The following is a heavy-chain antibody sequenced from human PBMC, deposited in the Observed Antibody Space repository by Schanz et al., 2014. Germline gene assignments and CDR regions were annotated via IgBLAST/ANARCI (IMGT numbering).Heavy chain of an antibody. CDR3: ARVHHYDPSGWGYFDY. J-gene: IGHJ4*02. D-gene: IGHD3-22*01. Sequence: QVQLVESGGGVVQPGRSLRLSCAASGFIFSSYGLHWVRQAPGKGLEWVAVIWSDGSGKYYADSVKGRFTISRDSPKNTLYLHMNTLRSEDTAVYDCARVHHYDPSGWGYFDYWGQGALVTVSS. V-gene: IGHV3-33*01. CDR1: GFIFSSYG. CDR2: IWSDGSGK.